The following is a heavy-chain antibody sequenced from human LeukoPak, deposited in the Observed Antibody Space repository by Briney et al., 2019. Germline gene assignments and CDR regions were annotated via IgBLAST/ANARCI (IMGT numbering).Heavy chain of an antibody. V-gene: IGHV3-53*01. J-gene: IGHJ4*02. D-gene: IGHD3-22*01. CDR3: ARGGYYYDSSGPIFDY. CDR2: IYSGGST. CDR1: GFTVSSNY. Sequence: GGSLRLSCAASGFTVSSNYMSWVRQAPGKGLEWVSVIYSGGSTYYADSVKGRFTISRDNSKNTLYLQMNGLRAEDTAVYYCARGGYYYDSSGPIFDYWGQGTLVTVSS.